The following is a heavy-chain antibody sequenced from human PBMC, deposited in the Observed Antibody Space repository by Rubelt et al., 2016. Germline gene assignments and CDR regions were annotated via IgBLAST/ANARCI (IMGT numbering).Heavy chain of an antibody. J-gene: IGHJ3*02. CDR3: AREADGVGATTAFDI. V-gene: IGHV4-39*07. Sequence: TCTVSGGSISSSSYYWGWIRQPPGKDLEWIGSIYYSGSTYYNPSLKSRVTISVDTSKNQFSLKLSSVTAADTAVYYCAREADGVGATTAFDIWGQGTMVTVSS. CDR1: GGSISSSSYY. CDR2: IYYSGST. D-gene: IGHD1-26*01.